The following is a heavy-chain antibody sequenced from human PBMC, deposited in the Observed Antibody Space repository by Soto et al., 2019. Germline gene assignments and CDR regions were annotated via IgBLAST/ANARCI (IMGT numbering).Heavy chain of an antibody. Sequence: QVQLQESGPGLVKPSQTLSLTCTVSGGSISSGGYYWSWIRQHPGKGLEWIGYIYYSGSTYYNPSLKSRVTISVDTSKNQLSRTLSSVTAADTAVYDCARRTEDYYDSSGPKYYFDYWGQGPLVTVSS. D-gene: IGHD3-22*01. CDR1: GGSISSGGYY. J-gene: IGHJ4*02. CDR3: ARRTEDYYDSSGPKYYFDY. CDR2: IYYSGST. V-gene: IGHV4-31*03.